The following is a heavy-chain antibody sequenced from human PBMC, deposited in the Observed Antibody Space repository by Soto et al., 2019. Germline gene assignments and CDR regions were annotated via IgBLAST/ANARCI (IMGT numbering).Heavy chain of an antibody. D-gene: IGHD3-22*01. J-gene: IGHJ3*01. V-gene: IGHV4-59*01. CDR3: GRAMIVDPFAFEF. CDR2: IYYSGST. Sequence: SETLSLTCTVSGGSISSYYWSWIRQPPGKGLEWIGYIYYSGSTNYNPSLKSRVTISVDTSKNQFSLKLSSVTAADPAVYYCGRAMIVDPFAFEFWGQGTMVTVSS. CDR1: GGSISSYY.